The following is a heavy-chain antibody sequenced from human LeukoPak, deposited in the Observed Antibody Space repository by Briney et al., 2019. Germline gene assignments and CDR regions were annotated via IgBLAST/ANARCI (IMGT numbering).Heavy chain of an antibody. CDR1: GFTFSSYA. J-gene: IGHJ4*02. Sequence: GGSLRLSCAASGFTFSSYAMHWVRQAPGKGLEWVAVIPYDGSNKYYADSVKGRFTISRDNSKNTLYLQMNSLRAEDTAVYYCARGPRIVGATYFDYWGQGTLVTVSS. CDR3: ARGPRIVGATYFDY. V-gene: IGHV3-30-3*01. CDR2: IPYDGSNK. D-gene: IGHD1-26*01.